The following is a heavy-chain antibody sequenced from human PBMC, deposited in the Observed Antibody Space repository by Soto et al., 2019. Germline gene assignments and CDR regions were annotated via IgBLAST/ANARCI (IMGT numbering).Heavy chain of an antibody. Sequence: GGSLRLSCAASGFTFSSYGMHWVRQAPGKGLEWVAVISYDGSNKYYADSVKGRFTISRDNSKNTLYLQMNSLRAEDTAVYYCAKDQFARLFPGIAAAGIVLANWFDPWGQGTLVTVSS. J-gene: IGHJ5*02. CDR1: GFTFSSYG. CDR3: AKDQFARLFPGIAAAGIVLANWFDP. D-gene: IGHD6-13*01. CDR2: ISYDGSNK. V-gene: IGHV3-30*18.